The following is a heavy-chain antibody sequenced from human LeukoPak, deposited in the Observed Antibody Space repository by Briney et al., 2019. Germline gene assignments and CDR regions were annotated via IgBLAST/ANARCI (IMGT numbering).Heavy chain of an antibody. J-gene: IGHJ4*02. CDR1: GHTFTSYY. D-gene: IGHD2-8*01. Sequence: ASVKVSCKASGHTFTSYYMHWVRQAPGQGLECIGIINPSGGSTSYAQKFQGRVTMTRDTSTSTVYMELSSLRSEDTAVYYCARSNGVGSDFDYWGQGTLVTVSS. CDR3: ARSNGVGSDFDY. CDR2: INPSGGST. V-gene: IGHV1-46*03.